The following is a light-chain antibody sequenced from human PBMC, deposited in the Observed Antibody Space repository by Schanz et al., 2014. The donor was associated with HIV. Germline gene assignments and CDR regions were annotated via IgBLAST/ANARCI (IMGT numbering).Light chain of an antibody. J-gene: IGLJ2*01. CDR1: SSDVGGYNH. V-gene: IGLV2-8*01. CDR3: QSYDSSLSAVV. Sequence: QSALTQPPSASGSPGQSVTISCTGTSSDVGGYNHVSWYQQHPGKAPKLMIYEVIKRPSGVPDRFSGSKSGTSASLAITGLQAEDEADYYCQSYDSSLSAVVFGGGTKLTVL. CDR2: EVI.